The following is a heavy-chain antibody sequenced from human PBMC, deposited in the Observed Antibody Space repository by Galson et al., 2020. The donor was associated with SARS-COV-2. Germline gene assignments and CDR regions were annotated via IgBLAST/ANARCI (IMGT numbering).Heavy chain of an antibody. J-gene: IGHJ4*02. V-gene: IGHV3-33*01. CDR3: ARDGDVGYCSGGSCFIDY. D-gene: IGHD2-15*01. Sequence: TGGSLRLSCAASGFTFSSYGMHWVRQAPGKGLEWVAVIWYDGSNKYYADSVTGRFTISRDNSKNTLYLQMNSLRAEDTAVYYCARDGDVGYCSGGSCFIDYWGQGTLVTVSS. CDR1: GFTFSSYG. CDR2: IWYDGSNK.